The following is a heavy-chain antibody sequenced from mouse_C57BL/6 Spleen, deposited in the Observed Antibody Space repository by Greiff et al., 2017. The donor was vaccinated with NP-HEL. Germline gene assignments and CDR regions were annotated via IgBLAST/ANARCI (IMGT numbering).Heavy chain of an antibody. D-gene: IGHD2-4*01. CDR3: ARGGDYDEDFDY. J-gene: IGHJ2*01. CDR2: FHPYNDDT. Sequence: LVESGAELVKPGASVKMSCKASGYTFTTYPIEWMKQNHGKSLEWIGNFHPYNDDTKYNEKFKGKATLTVEKSSSTVYLELSRLTSDDSAVYYCARGGDYDEDFDYWGQGTTLTVSS. CDR1: GYTFTTYP. V-gene: IGHV1-47*01.